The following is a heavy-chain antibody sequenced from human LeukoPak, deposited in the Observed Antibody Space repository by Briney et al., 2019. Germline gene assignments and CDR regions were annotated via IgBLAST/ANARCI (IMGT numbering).Heavy chain of an antibody. D-gene: IGHD1-26*01. J-gene: IGHJ3*02. CDR1: GYSISSGYY. Sequence: SETLSLTCTVSGYSISSGYYWGWIRQPPGKGLEWIGSIYHSGSTYYNPSLKSRVTISVDTSKNQFSLKLSSVTAADTAVYYCVETSYYRDAFDIWGQGTMVTVSS. CDR2: IYHSGST. V-gene: IGHV4-38-2*02. CDR3: VETSYYRDAFDI.